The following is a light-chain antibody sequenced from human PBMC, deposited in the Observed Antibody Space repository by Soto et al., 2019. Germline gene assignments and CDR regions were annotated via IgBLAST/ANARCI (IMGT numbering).Light chain of an antibody. CDR2: GAS. Sequence: EIVLTQSPGTLSLSPGERATLSCRASQSVSSSYLGWYQQKPGQAPRLLIYGASSRATGIPGRFSGSGSGTDFTLTISRLEPEDFAVYYCQQYGSSPRGFGQGTRLEI. V-gene: IGKV3-20*01. CDR1: QSVSSSY. CDR3: QQYGSSPRG. J-gene: IGKJ5*01.